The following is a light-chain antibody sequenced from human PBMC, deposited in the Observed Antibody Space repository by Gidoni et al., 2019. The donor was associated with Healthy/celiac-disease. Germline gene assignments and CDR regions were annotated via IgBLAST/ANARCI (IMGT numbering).Light chain of an antibody. V-gene: IGKV1-5*03. CDR2: KAS. CDR3: QQYNSYSLA. J-gene: IGKJ4*01. Sequence: DIQMTPSPSTLSASVGDRVTITCRASQRISSWLAWYQQQPGKAPKLLIYKASSLESGVPSRFSGSGSGTEFTLTISSLQPDDFATYYCQQYNSYSLAFXGXTKVGIK. CDR1: QRISSW.